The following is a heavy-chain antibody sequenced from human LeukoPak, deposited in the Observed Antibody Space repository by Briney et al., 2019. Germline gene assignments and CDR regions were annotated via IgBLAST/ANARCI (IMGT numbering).Heavy chain of an antibody. V-gene: IGHV4-38-2*01. D-gene: IGHD5-12*01. Sequence: KPSETLSLTCAVSGYSISSGYYWGWIRQPPGKGLEWIGSIYHSGSTYYNPSLKSRVTISVDMSKNQFSLKLSSVTAADTAVYYCARLTERRVPYSGYERYWFDPWGQGTLVTVSS. CDR1: GYSISSGYY. CDR3: ARLTERRVPYSGYERYWFDP. J-gene: IGHJ5*02. CDR2: IYHSGST.